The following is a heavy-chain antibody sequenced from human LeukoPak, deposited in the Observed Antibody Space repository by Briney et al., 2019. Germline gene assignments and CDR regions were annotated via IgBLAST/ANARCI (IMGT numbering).Heavy chain of an antibody. J-gene: IGHJ3*02. CDR2: IYYSGST. Sequence: SETLSLTCTVSGGSISSSSYYWGWIRQPPGKGLEWIGSIYYSGSTNYNPSLKSRVTISVDTSKNQFSLKLSSVTAADTAVYYCARENSSGYYFPDAFDIWGQGTMVTVSS. CDR1: GGSISSSSYY. V-gene: IGHV4-39*07. D-gene: IGHD3-22*01. CDR3: ARENSSGYYFPDAFDI.